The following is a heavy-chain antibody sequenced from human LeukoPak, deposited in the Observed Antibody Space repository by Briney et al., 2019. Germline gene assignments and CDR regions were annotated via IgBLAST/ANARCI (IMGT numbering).Heavy chain of an antibody. Sequence: PGGSLRLSCAASGFTFSSYWMSWVRQAPGKGLEWVANIKQDGSEKYYVDSVKGRFTISRDNAKNSLYLQMNSLRAEDTAVYYCARNPGYSSSWRTFDYWGQGTLVTVSS. J-gene: IGHJ4*02. CDR2: IKQDGSEK. CDR1: GFTFSSYW. D-gene: IGHD6-13*01. V-gene: IGHV3-7*03. CDR3: ARNPGYSSSWRTFDY.